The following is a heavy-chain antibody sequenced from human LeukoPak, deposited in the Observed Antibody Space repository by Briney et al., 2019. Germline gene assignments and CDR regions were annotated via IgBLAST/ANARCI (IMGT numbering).Heavy chain of an antibody. Sequence: KVSCKASGGTFSSYAISWVRQAPGQGLEWMGGIIPIFGTANYAQKFQGRVTITTDESTSTAYMELSSLRSEDTAVYYCARDQEPDGDYQGLLGYWGQGTLVTVSS. CDR3: ARDQEPDGDYQGLLGY. CDR1: GGTFSSYA. V-gene: IGHV1-69*05. J-gene: IGHJ4*02. CDR2: IIPIFGTA. D-gene: IGHD4-17*01.